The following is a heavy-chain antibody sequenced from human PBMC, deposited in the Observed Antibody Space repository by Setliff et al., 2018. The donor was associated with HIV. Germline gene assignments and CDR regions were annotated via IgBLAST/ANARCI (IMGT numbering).Heavy chain of an antibody. CDR2: IYPGDSDT. CDR3: ASGSGIDWFDP. Sequence: PGESLKISCKASGYRFTSYWIAWVRQMPGKGLEWMGIIYPGDSDTRYSPSFQGQVTISADKSTSTAYLQWTSLKASDSAMYYCASGSGIDWFDPWGQGTLVTVSS. J-gene: IGHJ5*02. D-gene: IGHD3-10*01. V-gene: IGHV5-51*01. CDR1: GYRFTSYW.